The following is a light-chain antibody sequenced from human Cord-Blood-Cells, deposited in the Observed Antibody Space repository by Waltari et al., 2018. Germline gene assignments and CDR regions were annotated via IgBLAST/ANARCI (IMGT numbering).Light chain of an antibody. Sequence: QSALPQPASLSGSPGQPITIAGTGTSCAVGGYNYVSGHQQHPAKAPILVIYDVCNRPSGDSTRFAGSKSGNKASLPISGLQAEDEADYYCSSYTSSSTVVVGGGTKLTVL. CDR3: SSYTSSSTVV. J-gene: IGLJ2*01. V-gene: IGLV2-14*01. CDR1: SCAVGGYNY. CDR2: DVC.